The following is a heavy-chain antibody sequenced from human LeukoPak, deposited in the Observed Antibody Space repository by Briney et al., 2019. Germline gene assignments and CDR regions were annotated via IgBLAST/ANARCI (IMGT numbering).Heavy chain of an antibody. CDR1: GFTFSSYA. V-gene: IGHV3-23*01. CDR3: AKQIGYCSGGSCYFDN. J-gene: IGHJ4*02. D-gene: IGHD2-15*01. CDR2: ISGSGGDT. Sequence: GGSLRLSCAASGFTFSSYAMSWVRQAPGTGLQWVSAISGSGGDTYHADSVKGRFTISRDKSKNMVVLQMNSRRVDDMDVYYCAKQIGYCSGGSCYFDNWGQGTLVTVSS.